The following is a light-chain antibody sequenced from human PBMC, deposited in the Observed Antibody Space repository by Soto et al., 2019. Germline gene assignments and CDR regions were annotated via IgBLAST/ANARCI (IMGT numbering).Light chain of an antibody. J-gene: IGLJ2*01. V-gene: IGLV2-14*03. CDR3: SSYASSGTRV. Sequence: QSALTQPAYVSGSPGQSITISCTGTSSDIGGYDSVSWYQQHPAKAPQLLIYDVSYRPSGISSRFSGSKSGNTASLTISGLQADDEAEYYCSSYASSGTRVFGGGTKVTVL. CDR1: SSDIGGYDS. CDR2: DVS.